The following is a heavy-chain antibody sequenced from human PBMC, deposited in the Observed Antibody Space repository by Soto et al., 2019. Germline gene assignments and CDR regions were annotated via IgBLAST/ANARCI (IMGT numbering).Heavy chain of an antibody. Sequence: GGSLRLSCAASGFTFSSYWMHWVRQAPGKGLVWVSRINSDGSSTSYADSVKGRFTISRDNAKNTLYLQMNSLRAEDTAVYYCARERPEWWDETAFGMWGQGTMVSVS. CDR2: INSDGSST. D-gene: IGHD2-15*01. CDR1: GFTFSSYW. CDR3: ARERPEWWDETAFGM. V-gene: IGHV3-74*01. J-gene: IGHJ3*02.